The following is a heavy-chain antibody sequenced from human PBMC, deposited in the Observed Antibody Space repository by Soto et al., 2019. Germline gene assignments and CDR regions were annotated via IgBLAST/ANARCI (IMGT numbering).Heavy chain of an antibody. CDR3: AGPRHSSSWYPFEH. D-gene: IGHD6-13*01. V-gene: IGHV1-69*01. J-gene: IGHJ4*02. CDR2: IIPIFGTA. CDR1: GGTFSSYA. Sequence: QVQLVQSGAEVKKPGSSVKVSCKASGGTFSSYAISWVRQAPGQGLEWMGGIIPIFGTANYAQKFQGRVTITAGESTRTAFMEVSRLRSEGTAGYYWAGPRHSSSWYPFEHWGQGTLVTVSS.